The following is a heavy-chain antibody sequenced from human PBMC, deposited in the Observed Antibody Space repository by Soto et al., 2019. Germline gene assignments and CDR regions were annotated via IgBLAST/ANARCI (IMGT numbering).Heavy chain of an antibody. CDR3: ARGLFLGPRYSSSSGHWFDP. V-gene: IGHV4-31*03. J-gene: IGHJ5*02. D-gene: IGHD6-6*01. Sequence: SETLSLTCTVSGGSISSGGYYWSWIRQHPGKGLEWIGYIYYSGSSYYNPSLKSRVTISVDTSKNQFSLKLSSVTAADTAVYYCARGLFLGPRYSSSSGHWFDPWGQGTLVTVSS. CDR1: GGSISSGGYY. CDR2: IYYSGSS.